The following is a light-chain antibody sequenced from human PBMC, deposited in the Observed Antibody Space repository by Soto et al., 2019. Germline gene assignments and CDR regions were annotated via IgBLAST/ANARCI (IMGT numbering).Light chain of an antibody. V-gene: IGLV2-23*01. CDR3: CSYAGTRNVV. J-gene: IGLJ2*01. CDR2: EGS. Sequence: QSVLTQPASVSGSPGQSITISCTGTSSDVGSYNLVSWYQQHPGKAPKLMIYEGSKRPSGVSNRFSGSKSGNTASLTISGLQAEDEADYYCCSYAGTRNVVFGGGTKVTVL. CDR1: SSDVGSYNL.